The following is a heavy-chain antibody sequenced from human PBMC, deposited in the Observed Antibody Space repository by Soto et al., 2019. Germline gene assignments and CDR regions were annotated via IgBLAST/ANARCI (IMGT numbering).Heavy chain of an antibody. CDR1: GYTFTGYY. D-gene: IGHD5-12*01. J-gene: IGHJ4*02. CDR2: INPNRGGT. Sequence: ASVKVSCKASGYTFTGYYMHWVRQAPGQGLEWMGWINPNRGGTNYAQKFQGWVTMTRDTSISTAYMELSRLRSDDTAVYYCAREHPTFGYSGYDKTGYYFDYWGQGTLVTVSS. V-gene: IGHV1-2*04. CDR3: AREHPTFGYSGYDKTGYYFDY.